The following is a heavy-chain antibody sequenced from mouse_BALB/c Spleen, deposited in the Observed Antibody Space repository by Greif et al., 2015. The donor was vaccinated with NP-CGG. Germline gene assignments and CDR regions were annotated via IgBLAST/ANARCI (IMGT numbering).Heavy chain of an antibody. CDR2: ILPGSGST. CDR3: ARRSYGNSYAMDY. Sequence: QVQLKESGAELMKPGASVKISCKATGYTFSSYWIEWVKQRPGHGLEWIGEILPGSGSTNYNEKFKGKATFTADTSSNTAYMQLSSLTSEDSAVYYCARRSYGNSYAMDYWGQGTSVTVSS. CDR1: GYTFSSYW. V-gene: IGHV1-9*01. J-gene: IGHJ4*01. D-gene: IGHD2-1*01.